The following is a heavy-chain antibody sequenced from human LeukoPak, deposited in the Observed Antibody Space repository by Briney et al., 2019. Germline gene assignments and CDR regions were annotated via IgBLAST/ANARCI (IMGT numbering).Heavy chain of an antibody. J-gene: IGHJ5*02. CDR1: GFTVSSNY. Sequence: GGSLRLSCAASGFTVSSNYMSWVRQAPGKGLEWVSVIYSGGSTYYADSVKGRFTISRDNSKNTLYLQMNSLRAEDTAVYYCARASFWESPINWFAPWGQGTLVTVSS. CDR2: IYSGGST. V-gene: IGHV3-53*01. CDR3: ARASFWESPINWFAP. D-gene: IGHD3-16*01.